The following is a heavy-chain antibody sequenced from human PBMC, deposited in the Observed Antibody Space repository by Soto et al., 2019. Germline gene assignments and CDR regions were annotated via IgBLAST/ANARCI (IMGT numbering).Heavy chain of an antibody. CDR1: GGTFSSYT. J-gene: IGHJ6*02. V-gene: IGHV1-69*08. CDR3: ARDADTAMVGYYYYGMDV. D-gene: IGHD5-18*01. Sequence: QVQLVQSGAEVKKPGSSVKVSCKASGGTFSSYTISWVRQAPGQGLEWMGRIIPILGIANYAQKFQGRVTITADXXTXTXXMELSSLRAEDTAVYYCARDADTAMVGYYYYGMDVWGQGTTVTVSS. CDR2: IIPILGIA.